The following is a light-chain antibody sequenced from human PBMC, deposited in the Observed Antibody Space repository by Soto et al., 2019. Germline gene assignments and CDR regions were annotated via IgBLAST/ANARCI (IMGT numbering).Light chain of an antibody. CDR3: QLYGSSSYT. CDR2: GAS. J-gene: IGKJ2*01. CDR1: QSVTSYY. V-gene: IGKV3-20*01. Sequence: EIVLTQSPGTLSLSPGERATLSCRASQSVTSYYLAWYQQKPGQAPRLLIYGASRRATDIPDRFSGSGSGTVFTLTISSLEPEDFAVYYCQLYGSSSYTFGQGTKLEIK.